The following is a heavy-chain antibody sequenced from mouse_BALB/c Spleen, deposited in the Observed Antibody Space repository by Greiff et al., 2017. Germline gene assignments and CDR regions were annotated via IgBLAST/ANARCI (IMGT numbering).Heavy chain of an antibody. CDR1: GFPFSDYV. D-gene: IGHD1-1*01. Sequence: EVKLEAVGGCLVQPGGSRKLSCACSGFPFSDYVMAWVRQAPGKGPEWIAFISNLAYRIYHADTVTGRFTISRENAKNTLYLKMRSLWSEDTAMYYGAREGVYYGSSSWFAYWGQGTLVTVSA. J-gene: IGHJ3*01. CDR2: ISNLAYRI. CDR3: AREGVYYGSSSWFAY. V-gene: IGHV5-15*02.